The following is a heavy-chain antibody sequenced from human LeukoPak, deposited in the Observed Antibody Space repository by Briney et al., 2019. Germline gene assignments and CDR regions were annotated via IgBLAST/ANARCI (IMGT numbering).Heavy chain of an antibody. CDR2: ILSSGLT. CDR3: ARTTGDCSSTSCYQYWFDP. V-gene: IGHV4-59*11. J-gene: IGHJ5*02. D-gene: IGHD2-2*01. CDR1: GASTSLHY. Sequence: SETLSLTCSVSGASTSLHYWSWIRQSPGKGLEWIGNILSSGLTHYDPSLKSRVTISVDTSKNQFSLKLNSVTAADTAVYYCARTTGDCSSTSCYQYWFDPWGQGTLVTVSS.